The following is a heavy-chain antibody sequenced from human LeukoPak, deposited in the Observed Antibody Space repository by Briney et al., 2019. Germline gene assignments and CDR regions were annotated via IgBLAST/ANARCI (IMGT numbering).Heavy chain of an antibody. CDR2: ISYDGSNK. Sequence: PGGSLRLSCAASGFTFSSYGMHWVRQAPGKGLEWVAVISYDGSNKYYADSVKGRFTILRDNSKNTLYLRMNSLTVDDTAVYYCARTTSIGAHGPSALYFDLWGQGTQVTVTS. D-gene: IGHD3-22*01. V-gene: IGHV3-30*03. CDR1: GFTFSSYG. CDR3: ARTTSIGAHGPSALYFDL. J-gene: IGHJ4*02.